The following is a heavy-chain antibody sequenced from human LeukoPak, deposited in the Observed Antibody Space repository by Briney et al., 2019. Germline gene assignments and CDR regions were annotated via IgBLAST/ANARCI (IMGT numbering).Heavy chain of an antibody. D-gene: IGHD4-23*01. CDR1: GGSISSGGYY. CDR3: ARHYGGNSFDY. J-gene: IGHJ4*02. V-gene: IGHV4-31*03. CDR2: IYYSGST. Sequence: PSENLSLTCTVSGGSISSGGYYWSWIRQHPGKGLEWIGYIYYSGSTYYNPSLKSRVTISVDTSKNQFSLKLSSVTAADTAVYYCARHYGGNSFDYWGQGTLVTVSS.